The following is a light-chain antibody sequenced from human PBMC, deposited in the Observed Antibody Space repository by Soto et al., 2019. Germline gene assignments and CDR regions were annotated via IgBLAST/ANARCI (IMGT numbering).Light chain of an antibody. Sequence: QSVLTQPASVSGSPGQSITSSCTGSSSDVGGYDFVSWYQHHPGKAPRLMIFDVGNRPSAVSNRFSGSKSGNTASLTISGLQAEDEGDYYCASYTRRSTLVFGTGTKLTVL. J-gene: IGLJ1*01. CDR2: DVG. CDR1: SSDVGGYDF. CDR3: ASYTRRSTLV. V-gene: IGLV2-14*03.